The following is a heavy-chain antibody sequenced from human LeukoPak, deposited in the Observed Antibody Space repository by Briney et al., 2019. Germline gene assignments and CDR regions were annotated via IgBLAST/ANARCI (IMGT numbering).Heavy chain of an antibody. V-gene: IGHV3-23*01. CDR2: ISGSGGST. CDR1: GFTFSSYA. CDR3: AKDPYSGSYYFDY. D-gene: IGHD1-26*01. J-gene: IGHJ4*02. Sequence: GGSLRLSCAASGFTFSSYAMSWVRQAPGKGLEWVSAISGSGGSTYYADSVKGRFTISRDNSKNTLYLQMNSLGAEDTAVYYCAKDPYSGSYYFDYWGQGTLVTVSS.